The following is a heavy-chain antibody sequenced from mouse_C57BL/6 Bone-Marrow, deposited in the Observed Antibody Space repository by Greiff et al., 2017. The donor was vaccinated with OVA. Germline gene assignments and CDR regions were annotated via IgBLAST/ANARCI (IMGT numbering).Heavy chain of an antibody. D-gene: IGHD1-1*01. CDR1: GYTFTDYY. Sequence: QVQLQQSGAELVRPGASVKLSCKASGYTFTDYYINWVKQRPGQGLEWIARIYPGSGNTYYNEKFKGKATLTVDTSSSTAYMQLSSLTSEDSAVYYCARENYYGSSPFAYWGQGTLVTVSA. J-gene: IGHJ3*01. CDR2: IYPGSGNT. CDR3: ARENYYGSSPFAY. V-gene: IGHV1-76*01.